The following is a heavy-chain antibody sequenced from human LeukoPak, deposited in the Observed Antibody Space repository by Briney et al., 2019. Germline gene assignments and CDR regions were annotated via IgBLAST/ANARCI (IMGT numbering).Heavy chain of an antibody. V-gene: IGHV4-39*07. CDR3: ARQNYYDSSGYYYGPFDY. CDR1: DDSMNSNNYY. Sequence: SETLSLTCNVSDDSMNSNNYYWNWIRQPPGKGLEWIGSIYYSGSTYYNPSLKSRVTISLNTSKNQFSLKLSSVTAADTAVYYCARQNYYDSSGYYYGPFDYWGQGTLSTVSS. D-gene: IGHD3-22*01. J-gene: IGHJ4*02. CDR2: IYYSGST.